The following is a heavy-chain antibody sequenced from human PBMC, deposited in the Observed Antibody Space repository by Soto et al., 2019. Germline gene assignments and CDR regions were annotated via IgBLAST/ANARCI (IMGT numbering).Heavy chain of an antibody. D-gene: IGHD3-10*01. V-gene: IGHV4-59*01. J-gene: IGHJ4*02. CDR3: GRDLGYYGSGSFDY. CDR2: IYYSGST. CDR1: GGSISSYY. Sequence: SETLSLTCTVSGGSISSYYWSWLRQPPGKGLEWIGYIYYSGSTNYNPSLKSRVTISVDTSKNQFSLKLSSVTAADTAVYYCGRDLGYYGSGSFDYGGQGTLVTVSS.